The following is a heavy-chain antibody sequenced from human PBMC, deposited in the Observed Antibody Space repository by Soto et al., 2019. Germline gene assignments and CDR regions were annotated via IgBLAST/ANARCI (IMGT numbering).Heavy chain of an antibody. CDR1: GFTFSSYG. D-gene: IGHD3-22*01. CDR3: AIESDPYYDDSSGYYYGGGDY. CDR2: IWYDGSNK. J-gene: IGHJ4*02. Sequence: QVQLVESGGGVVQPGRSLRLSCAASGFTFSSYGMHWVRQAPGKGLEWVAVIWYDGSNKYYADSVKGRFTLSRDNSKNTLYLQMNSLRAEDTAVYYCAIESDPYYDDSSGYYYGGGDYWGQGTLVTVSS. V-gene: IGHV3-33*01.